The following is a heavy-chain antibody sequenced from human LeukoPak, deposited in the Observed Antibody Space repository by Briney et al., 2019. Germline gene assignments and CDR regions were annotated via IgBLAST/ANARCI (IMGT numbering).Heavy chain of an antibody. CDR3: ARGTDYGAKIDY. V-gene: IGHV3-48*02. Sequence: PGGSLRLSCAASGFTFSTYSMNWVRQAPGKGLEWVSYISSSGNTIYYADSVKGRFTISRDNAKNSLYLQVNSLRDEDTAVYYCARGTDYGAKIDYWGQGTLVTVSS. D-gene: IGHD4-17*01. CDR1: GFTFSTYS. J-gene: IGHJ4*02. CDR2: ISSSGNTI.